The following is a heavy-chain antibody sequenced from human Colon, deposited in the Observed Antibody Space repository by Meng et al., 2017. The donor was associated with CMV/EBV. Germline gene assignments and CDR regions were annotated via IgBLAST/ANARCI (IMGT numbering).Heavy chain of an antibody. CDR3: ARAQYTYGYWIFDY. CDR1: GGSISSYY. D-gene: IGHD5-18*01. Sequence: QVLLQDSGPGLVEPSETLSLCCTVSGGSISSYYWSWIRQPAGKGLEWIGRIYPSGFPKYKPSLESRVTMSADTSKNQISLKLTSVTAADTAVYYCARAQYTYGYWIFDYWGQGTLVTVSS. V-gene: IGHV4-4*07. CDR2: IYPSGFP. J-gene: IGHJ4*02.